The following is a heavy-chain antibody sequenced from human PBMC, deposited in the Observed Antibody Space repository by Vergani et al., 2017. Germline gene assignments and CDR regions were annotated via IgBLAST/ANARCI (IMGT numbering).Heavy chain of an antibody. V-gene: IGHV5-51*03. J-gene: IGHJ4*02. CDR1: GYSITNYW. CDR3: ARGYIFDY. D-gene: IGHD5-18*01. Sequence: EVQLVQSGAEVKKPGESLKISCQGSGYSITNYWIAWVRQRPGKGLEWMGIIYAGDSDVRYSPSFQGQVTISADKSISTAYLQWSSLKASDTAMYYCARGYIFDYWGQGTLVTVSS. CDR2: IYAGDSDV.